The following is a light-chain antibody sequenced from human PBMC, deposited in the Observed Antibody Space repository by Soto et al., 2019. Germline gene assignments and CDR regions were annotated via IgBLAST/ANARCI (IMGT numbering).Light chain of an antibody. V-gene: IGKV3-11*01. CDR2: DAS. CDR3: QQRSNWPIT. CDR1: QSVSST. J-gene: IGKJ5*01. Sequence: EIVLTQSPGTLSLSPGERATLFCRASQSVSSTLAWYQQKPGQAPRLLIYDASNRATGIPARFSGSGSGADFTLTISSLEPEDFAVYYCQQRSNWPITFGQGTRLEIK.